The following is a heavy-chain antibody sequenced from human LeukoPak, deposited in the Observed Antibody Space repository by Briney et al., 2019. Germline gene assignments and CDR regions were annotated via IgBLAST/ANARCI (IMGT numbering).Heavy chain of an antibody. D-gene: IGHD3-16*01. CDR2: ISSTSSYI. V-gene: IGHV3-21*01. Sequence: GGSLRLSCAASGFTFSSYSMNWVRQVPGKGLERVSSISSTSSYIYYADSVKGRFTISRDNAKNSLYLQMNSLRAEDTAVYYCARDLETWGTFYYFDYWGQGTLVTVSS. CDR3: ARDLETWGTFYYFDY. CDR1: GFTFSSYS. J-gene: IGHJ4*02.